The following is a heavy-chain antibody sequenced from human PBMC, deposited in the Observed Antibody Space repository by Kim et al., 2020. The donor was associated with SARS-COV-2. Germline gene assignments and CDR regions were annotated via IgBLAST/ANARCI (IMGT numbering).Heavy chain of an antibody. Sequence: GGSLRLSCSASGFTFSSYAMHWVRQAPGKGLEYVSAISSNGGSTYYADSVKGRFTISRDNSKNTLYLQMSSLRAEDTAVYYCVKDSNSGSNSPDYWGQGTLVTVSS. CDR2: ISSNGGST. V-gene: IGHV3-64D*09. CDR1: GFTFSSYA. CDR3: VKDSNSGSNSPDY. J-gene: IGHJ4*02. D-gene: IGHD4-4*01.